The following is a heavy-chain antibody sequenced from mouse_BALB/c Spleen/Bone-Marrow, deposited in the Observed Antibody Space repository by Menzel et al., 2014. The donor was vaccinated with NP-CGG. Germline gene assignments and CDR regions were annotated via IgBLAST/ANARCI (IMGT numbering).Heavy chain of an antibody. J-gene: IGHJ4*01. V-gene: IGHV1-63*02. CDR1: GYTFTNYR. D-gene: IGHD6-5*01. CDR2: IYPGGGYT. CDR3: ASMRSYAMDY. Sequence: VQLQQSGAELVRPGTSVKISCKASGYTFTNYRLGWVKQRPGHGLEWIGDIYPGGGYTNYNEKSKGKATLTADTSSSTAYKQLSSLTSEDSAVYFCASMRSYAMDYWGQGTSVTVSS.